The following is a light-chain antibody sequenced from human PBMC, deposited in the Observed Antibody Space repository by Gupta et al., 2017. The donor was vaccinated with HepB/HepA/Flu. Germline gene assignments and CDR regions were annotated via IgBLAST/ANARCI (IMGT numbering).Light chain of an antibody. V-gene: IGLV2-23*02. CDR2: EVS. J-gene: IGLJ2*01. Sequence: QSPLTPPSALSASPGQSITISCTGTSSDVGCYNFVSCYQQPPAKPPNLLIYEVSKRPSGVPDRFSGSKSGNTASLTLSGLKADDEADYYCCSYAGSNTLGFGGGTKLTVL. CDR3: CSYAGSNTLG. CDR1: SSDVGCYNF.